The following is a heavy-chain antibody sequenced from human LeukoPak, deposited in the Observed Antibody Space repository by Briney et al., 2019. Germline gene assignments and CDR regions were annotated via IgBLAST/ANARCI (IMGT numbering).Heavy chain of an antibody. D-gene: IGHD2-15*01. V-gene: IGHV3-53*01. J-gene: IGHJ4*02. CDR2: IYSGGTT. Sequence: PGGSLRLSCAASGFNASSNYMSWVRQAPGKGLEWVSVIYSGGTTYYADSVKGRFTISRDNSKNTLYLQMNSLRAEDTAVYYCAKDRRTVVVVAANDYWGQGTLVTVSS. CDR3: AKDRRTVVVVAANDY. CDR1: GFNASSNY.